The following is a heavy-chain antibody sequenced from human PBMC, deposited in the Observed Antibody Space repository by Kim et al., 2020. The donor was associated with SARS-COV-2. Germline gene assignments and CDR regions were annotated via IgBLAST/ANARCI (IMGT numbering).Heavy chain of an antibody. CDR3: AKDLLYYDSSGYYHNYYYYGMDV. CDR1: GFTFSSYG. CDR2: ISYDGSNK. V-gene: IGHV3-30*18. J-gene: IGHJ6*02. D-gene: IGHD3-22*01. Sequence: GGSLRLSCAASGFTFSSYGMHWVRQAPGKGLEWVAVISYDGSNKYYADSVKGRFTISRDNSKNTLYLQMNSLRAEDTAVYYCAKDLLYYDSSGYYHNYYYYGMDVWGQGTTVTVSS.